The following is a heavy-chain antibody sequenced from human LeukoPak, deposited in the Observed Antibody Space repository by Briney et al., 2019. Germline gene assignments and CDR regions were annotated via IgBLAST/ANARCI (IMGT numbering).Heavy chain of an antibody. CDR2: INSNSGDS. J-gene: IGHJ6*02. CDR3: ARDSSPVTRLFYFYYGMDF. Sequence: SSVHVSRQPSRFTFTRYLMHWLRQAPGHGPAGMGWINSNSGDSLYAPKFQGRITMTRETSSRTAYMELSRLRTDDTAVYYCARDSSPVTRLFYFYYGMDFWGQGTTVTVSS. D-gene: IGHD4-23*01. CDR1: RFTFTRYL. V-gene: IGHV1-2*02.